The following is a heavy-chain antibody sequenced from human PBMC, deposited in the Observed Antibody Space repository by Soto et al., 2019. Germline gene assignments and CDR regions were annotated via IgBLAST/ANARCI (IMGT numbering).Heavy chain of an antibody. CDR2: IVVGSGNT. Sequence: SVKVSCKASGFTFTSSAVQWVRQARGQRLEWIGWIVVGSGNTNYAQKFQERVTITRDMSTSTAYMELSSLRSEDTAVYYCAADPATAMANFDYWGQGTLVTFSS. J-gene: IGHJ4*02. D-gene: IGHD5-18*01. CDR1: GFTFTSSA. V-gene: IGHV1-58*01. CDR3: AADPATAMANFDY.